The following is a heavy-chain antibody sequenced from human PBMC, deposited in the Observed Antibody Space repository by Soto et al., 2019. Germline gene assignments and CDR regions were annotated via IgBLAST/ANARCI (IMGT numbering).Heavy chain of an antibody. CDR3: AKDMSAHYDFWSGYATGTGFDP. V-gene: IGHV3-9*01. CDR2: ISWNSGSI. CDR1: GFTFDDYA. D-gene: IGHD3-3*01. J-gene: IGHJ5*02. Sequence: GGSLRLSCAASGFTFDDYAMHWVRQAPGKGLEWVAGISWNSGSIGYADSVKGRFTISRENAKNSLYLQMNSLRAEDTALYYCAKDMSAHYDFWSGYATGTGFDPWGQGTLVTVSS.